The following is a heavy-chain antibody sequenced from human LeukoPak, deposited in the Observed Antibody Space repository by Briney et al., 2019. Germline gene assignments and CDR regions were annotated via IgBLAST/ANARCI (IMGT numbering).Heavy chain of an antibody. Sequence: ASVKVSCKASGYTFTSYGISWVRQAPGQGLEWMGWISAYNCNTNYAQKLQGRVTMTTDTSTSTAYMELRSLRPDDTAVYCCARAVMDYGDYEGGYWGQGTLVTVSS. J-gene: IGHJ4*02. V-gene: IGHV1-18*01. CDR1: GYTFTSYG. D-gene: IGHD4-17*01. CDR2: ISAYNCNT. CDR3: ARAVMDYGDYEGGY.